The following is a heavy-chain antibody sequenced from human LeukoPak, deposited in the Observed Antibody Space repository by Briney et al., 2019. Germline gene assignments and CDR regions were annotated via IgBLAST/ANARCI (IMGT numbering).Heavy chain of an antibody. J-gene: IGHJ6*02. V-gene: IGHV3-7*01. D-gene: IGHD4-11*01. CDR3: ARAVGYSNYYYYYGMDV. Sequence: GGSLRLSCAASGFTFSSYAMSWVRQAPGKGLEWVANIKQDGSEKYYVDSVKGRFTISRDNAKNSLYLQMNSLRAEDTAVYYCARAVGYSNYYYYYGMDVWGQGTTVTVSS. CDR2: IKQDGSEK. CDR1: GFTFSSYA.